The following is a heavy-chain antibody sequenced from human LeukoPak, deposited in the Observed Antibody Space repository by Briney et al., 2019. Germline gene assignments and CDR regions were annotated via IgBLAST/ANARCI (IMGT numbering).Heavy chain of an antibody. V-gene: IGHV1-2*02. CDR1: GYTFTSYN. J-gene: IGHJ3*02. Sequence: ASVKVSCKASGYTFTSYNMHWVRQAPGQGLEWMGWINPNSGGTNYAQKFQGRVTMTRDTSISTAYMELSRLRSDDTAVYYCARDRREDQKPGIAAAGKVDAFDIWGQGTMVTVSS. CDR3: ARDRREDQKPGIAAAGKVDAFDI. CDR2: INPNSGGT. D-gene: IGHD6-13*01.